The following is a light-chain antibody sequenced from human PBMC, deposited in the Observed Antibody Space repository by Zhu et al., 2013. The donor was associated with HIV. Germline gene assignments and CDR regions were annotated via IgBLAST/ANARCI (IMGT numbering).Light chain of an antibody. CDR3: QQSYSTPYT. Sequence: TQSPATLSVSPGDRVTLSCRAGRDLKNNVAWYQQTPGRAPRLLVHDASIRATGVPPRFIGSGSGTQFTLTIDSLQSEDVALYYCQQSYSTPYTFGQGTKLQIK. CDR2: DAS. CDR1: RDLKNN. V-gene: IGKV3-15*01. J-gene: IGKJ2*01.